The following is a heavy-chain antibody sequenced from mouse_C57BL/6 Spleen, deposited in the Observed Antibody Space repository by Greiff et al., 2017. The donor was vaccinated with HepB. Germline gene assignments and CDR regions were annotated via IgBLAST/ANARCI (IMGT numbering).Heavy chain of an antibody. J-gene: IGHJ2*01. CDR1: GYTFTSYC. D-gene: IGHD1-1*01. Sequence: QVQLQQPGAELVKPGASVKMSCKASGYTFTSYCITWVKQRPGQGLEWIGDIYPGSGSTKYNEKFKSKATLTVDTSSSTAYMQLSSLTSEDSAVYYCARRLLRSSYYFDYWGQGTTLTVSS. CDR2: IYPGSGST. V-gene: IGHV1-55*01. CDR3: ARRLLRSSYYFDY.